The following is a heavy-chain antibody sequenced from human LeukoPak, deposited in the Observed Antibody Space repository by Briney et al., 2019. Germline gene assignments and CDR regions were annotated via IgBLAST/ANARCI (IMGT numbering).Heavy chain of an antibody. V-gene: IGHV1-18*01. CDR1: GYTFTSYG. CDR3: AREARLNYYDSSGYYGY. D-gene: IGHD3-22*01. CDR2: ISAYNGNT. J-gene: IGHJ4*02. Sequence: ASVKVSCKASGYTFTSYGISWVRQAPGQGLEWMGWISAYNGNTNYAQKLQGRVTMTTDTSTSTAYVELRSLRSDDTAVYYCAREARLNYYDSSGYYGYWGQGTLVTVSS.